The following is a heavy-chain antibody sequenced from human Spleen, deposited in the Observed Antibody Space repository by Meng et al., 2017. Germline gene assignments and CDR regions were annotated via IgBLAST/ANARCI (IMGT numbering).Heavy chain of an antibody. J-gene: IGHJ4*02. CDR2: INPNRGAT. Sequence: QGQLVQAGAEVRKPGASVKVSCKTSGYTFTGYSLHWVRQAPGQGLEWMGRINPNRGATTFAPKFQGRVTMTSDTSINTVYMELYGLRSDDTAVYYCARERGDSRGFDYWAQGALVTVSS. V-gene: IGHV1-2*06. D-gene: IGHD3-22*01. CDR1: GYTFTGYS. CDR3: ARERGDSRGFDY.